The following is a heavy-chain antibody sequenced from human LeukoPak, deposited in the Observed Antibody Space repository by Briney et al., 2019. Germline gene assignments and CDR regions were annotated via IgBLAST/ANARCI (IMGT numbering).Heavy chain of an antibody. CDR3: ARDRSYSLDY. V-gene: IGHV3-48*03. CDR2: ISSSGKTI. Sequence: GGSLRLSCAASGINFSGSGMNWVRQAPGKGLDWVSYISSSGKTIYYADSVKGRFTISRDNAKNSLYLQMNSLRAEDTAVYYCARDRSYSLDYWGLGTLVTVSS. CDR1: GINFSGSG. D-gene: IGHD3-10*01. J-gene: IGHJ4*02.